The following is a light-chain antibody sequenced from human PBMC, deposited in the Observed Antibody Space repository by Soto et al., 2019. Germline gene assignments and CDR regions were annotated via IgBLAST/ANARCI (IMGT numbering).Light chain of an antibody. Sequence: DTQMTQSPSSLSASVGVRISITCRASQTVSTYLNWYQQKPGKAPTLLISATSTLQSGVPSRFSGSGSGTEFTLTITSLQPEDFATYYCQQTYTTPRTFGQGTKVAIK. CDR2: ATS. CDR1: QTVSTY. V-gene: IGKV1-39*01. CDR3: QQTYTTPRT. J-gene: IGKJ1*01.